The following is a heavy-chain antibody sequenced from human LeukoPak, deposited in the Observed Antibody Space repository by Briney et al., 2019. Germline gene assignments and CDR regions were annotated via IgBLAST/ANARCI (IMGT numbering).Heavy chain of an antibody. D-gene: IGHD6-6*01. Sequence: GASVKVSCKASGYTFISYVMTWVRQAPGQGPEWMGWINTNTGNPTYAQGFTGRFVFSLDTSVSTAYLQISSLKAEDTAVYYCARAHSYSTSSLPDYWGQGTLVTVSS. CDR1: GYTFISYV. CDR3: ARAHSYSTSSLPDY. J-gene: IGHJ4*02. V-gene: IGHV7-4-1*02. CDR2: INTNTGNP.